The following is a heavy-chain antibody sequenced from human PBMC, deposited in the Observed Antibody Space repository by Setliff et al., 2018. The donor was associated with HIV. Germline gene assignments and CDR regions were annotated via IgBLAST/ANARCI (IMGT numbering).Heavy chain of an antibody. CDR1: GDSVSSNSAA. D-gene: IGHD3-22*01. V-gene: IGHV6-1*01. Sequence: SQTLSLTCAISGDSVSSNSAAWNWIRQSPSRGLEWLGRTYYRSKWYNDYAVSVKGRIAINPDTSKNQFSLQLNSVTPEDTAVYYCAREIPYSYGGRGHPLWGQGTLVTVSS. J-gene: IGHJ4*02. CDR3: AREIPYSYGGRGHPL. CDR2: TYYRSKWYN.